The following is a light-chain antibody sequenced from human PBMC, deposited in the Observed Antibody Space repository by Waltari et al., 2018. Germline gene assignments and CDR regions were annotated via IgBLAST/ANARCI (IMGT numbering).Light chain of an antibody. CDR2: GNT. CDR1: SSNIGAPYD. Sequence: QSVLTQPPSVSGAPGQTVTISCTGGSSNIGAPYDVHWYQHLLGTSPKVVGYGNTNRPAGVPDRFSGCKSGTSASLTISGLQAEDEADYYCQSYDSRLSAYVFGGGTKLTVL. J-gene: IGLJ3*02. CDR3: QSYDSRLSAYV. V-gene: IGLV1-40*01.